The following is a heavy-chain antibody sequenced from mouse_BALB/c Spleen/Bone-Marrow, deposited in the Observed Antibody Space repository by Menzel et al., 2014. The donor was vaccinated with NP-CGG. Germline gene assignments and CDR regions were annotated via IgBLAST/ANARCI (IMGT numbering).Heavy chain of an antibody. CDR1: GYTFTSYW. CDR2: IDPSDSYT. Sequence: QLKESGAELVKPGASVKLSCKASGYTFTSYWMHWVKQRPGQGLEWIGEIDPSDSYTNYNQKFKGKATLTVDKSSSTAYMQLSSLTSEDSAVYYCARYGGYFPWFAYWGQGTLVTVSA. D-gene: IGHD2-3*01. CDR3: ARYGGYFPWFAY. V-gene: IGHV1-69*02. J-gene: IGHJ3*01.